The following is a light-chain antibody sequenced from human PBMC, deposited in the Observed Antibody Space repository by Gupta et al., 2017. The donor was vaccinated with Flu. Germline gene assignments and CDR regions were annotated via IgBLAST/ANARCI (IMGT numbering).Light chain of an antibody. J-gene: IGKJ5*01. Sequence: DIHMTQSPSTLSASVGDRVTITCRASQTINHWLAWYQQKPGKVPKLLISKASNLESGVPSRFSGSGSGIDFTLTISSLQPDDFATYYCQQDNTYPITSGQGTRLEIK. CDR3: QQDNTYPIT. CDR2: KAS. CDR1: QTINHW. V-gene: IGKV1-5*03.